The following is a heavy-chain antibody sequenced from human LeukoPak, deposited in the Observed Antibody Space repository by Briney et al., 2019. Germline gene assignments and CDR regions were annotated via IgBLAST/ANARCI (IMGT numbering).Heavy chain of an antibody. CDR3: AKDHLDYYDSSGYPEYYFDY. J-gene: IGHJ4*02. CDR1: GFTFSSYA. Sequence: PGGSLRLSCAASGFTFSSYAMSWVRQAPGKGLEWVSAISGSGGSTYYADSAKGRFTISRDNSKNTLYLQMNSLRAEDTAVYYCAKDHLDYYDSSGYPEYYFDYWGQGTLVTVSS. D-gene: IGHD3-22*01. CDR2: ISGSGGST. V-gene: IGHV3-23*01.